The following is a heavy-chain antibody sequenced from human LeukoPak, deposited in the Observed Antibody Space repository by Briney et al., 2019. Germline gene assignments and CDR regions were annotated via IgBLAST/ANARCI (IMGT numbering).Heavy chain of an antibody. Sequence: SETLSLTCTVSGGSISSYYWSWIRQPPGKGLEWIGYIYYSGSTNYNPSLKSRVTISVDTSKNQFSLKLSSVTAADTAVYYCARSFSSGYSRSSPWSPRLWYFDLWGRGTLVTVSS. V-gene: IGHV4-59*01. CDR1: GGSISSYY. CDR3: ARSFSSGYSRSSPWSPRLWYFDL. D-gene: IGHD3-22*01. CDR2: IYYSGST. J-gene: IGHJ2*01.